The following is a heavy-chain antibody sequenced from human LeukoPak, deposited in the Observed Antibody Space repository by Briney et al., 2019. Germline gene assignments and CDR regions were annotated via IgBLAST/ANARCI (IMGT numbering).Heavy chain of an antibody. CDR1: GGSINSDTYL. J-gene: IGHJ6*03. CDR3: ARVGIAAAGTYYYYYMDV. CDR2: IYSSGST. V-gene: IGHV4-61*02. Sequence: SETLSLTCTISGGSINSDTYLWNWIRQSAGKGLEWIGRIYSSGSTNYNPSLKSRVTISVDTSKNQFSLKLSSVTAADTAVYYCARVGIAAAGTYYYYYMDVWGKGTTVTISS. D-gene: IGHD6-13*01.